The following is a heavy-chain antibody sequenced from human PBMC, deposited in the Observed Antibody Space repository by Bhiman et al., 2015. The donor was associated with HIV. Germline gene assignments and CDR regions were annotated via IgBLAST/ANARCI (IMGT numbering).Heavy chain of an antibody. V-gene: IGHV3-9*01. CDR1: GFTFDDYA. CDR3: AKGPYYYDSSGYYYIPWYYYGMDV. J-gene: IGHJ6*02. Sequence: EVQLVESGGGLVQPGRSLRLSCAASGFTFDDYAMHWVRLAPGKGLEWVSGINWNSNTIDYADSVKGRFTISRDNAKNSLYLQMNSLRTEDTALYYCAKGPYYYDSSGYYYIPWYYYGMDVWGQGTTVTVSS. D-gene: IGHD3-22*01. CDR2: INWNSNTI.